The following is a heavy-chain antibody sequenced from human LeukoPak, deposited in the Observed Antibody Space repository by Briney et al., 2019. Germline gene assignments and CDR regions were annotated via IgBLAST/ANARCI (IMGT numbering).Heavy chain of an antibody. D-gene: IGHD3-22*01. CDR3: AREPGFDSSGYLNWFDP. CDR1: GGSISSYY. V-gene: IGHV4-59*01. CDR2: ISYSGST. J-gene: IGHJ5*02. Sequence: SETLSLTCTVSGGSISSYYWSWIRQPPGKGLEWIACISYSGSTKYNPSLKSRVTISVDTSKNQLSLKLSSVTAADTAVYYCAREPGFDSSGYLNWFDPCGQGTLVTVSS.